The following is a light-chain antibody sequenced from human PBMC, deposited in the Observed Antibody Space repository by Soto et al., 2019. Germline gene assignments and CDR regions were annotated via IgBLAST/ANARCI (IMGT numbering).Light chain of an antibody. J-gene: IGKJ4*01. CDR3: QKYDSASSPT. CDR2: AAS. Sequence: DIQMTQSPSSLSASVGDRVTVTCRASQGISRYLAWYQQKPGKVPKLLIFAASTLQPGVPSRFSGSGSGTDFTLTIRSLQPEDVATYYCQKYDSASSPTFGGGTKVEIK. CDR1: QGISRY. V-gene: IGKV1-27*01.